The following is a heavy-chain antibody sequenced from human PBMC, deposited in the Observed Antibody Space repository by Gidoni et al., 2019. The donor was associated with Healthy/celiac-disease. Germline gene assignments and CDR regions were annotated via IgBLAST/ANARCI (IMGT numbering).Heavy chain of an antibody. Sequence: EVQMVESGGGLVKPGGSLRLSCAASGFTFSSYSMNWVRQAPGKGLGWVSSISSSSSYIYYADSVKGRFTISRDNAKNSLYLQMNSLRAEDTAVYYCAREGSGGWFDPWGQGTLVTVSS. CDR1: GFTFSSYS. CDR2: ISSSSSYI. J-gene: IGHJ5*02. D-gene: IGHD3-10*01. V-gene: IGHV3-21*01. CDR3: AREGSGGWFDP.